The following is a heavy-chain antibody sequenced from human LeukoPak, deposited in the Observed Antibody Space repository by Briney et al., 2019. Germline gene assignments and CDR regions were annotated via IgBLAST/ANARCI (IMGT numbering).Heavy chain of an antibody. Sequence: GGSLRLSCAASGFTFSSYSMNWVRQAPGKGLEWVSYISSSSSTIYYADSVKGRFTISRDNSKNTLYLQMNSLRAEDTAVYYCAKPYDYSNYGHYGMDVWGQGTTVTVSS. CDR3: AKPYDYSNYGHYGMDV. D-gene: IGHD4-11*01. V-gene: IGHV3-48*01. CDR2: ISSSSSTI. CDR1: GFTFSSYS. J-gene: IGHJ6*02.